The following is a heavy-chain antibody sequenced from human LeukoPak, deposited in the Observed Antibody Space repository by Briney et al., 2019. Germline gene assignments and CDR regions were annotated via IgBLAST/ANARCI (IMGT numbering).Heavy chain of an antibody. J-gene: IGHJ5*02. CDR2: INPSGGST. D-gene: IGHD3-10*01. V-gene: IGHV1-46*01. Sequence: ASVKVSCKASGYTFTSYYMHWVRQAPGQGLEWMGIINPSGGSTSYAQKFQGRVTMTRDTSTSTVYMELSSLRSEDTAVYYCARDGYMTAYGSGNWFDPWGQGTLVTVSS. CDR3: ARDGYMTAYGSGNWFDP. CDR1: GYTFTSYY.